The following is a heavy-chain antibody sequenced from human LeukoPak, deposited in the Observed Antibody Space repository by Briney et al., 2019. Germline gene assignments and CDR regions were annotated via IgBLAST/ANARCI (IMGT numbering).Heavy chain of an antibody. Sequence: PSETLSLTCTVSGGSISSYYWSWIRQPPGKGLEWIGHIYYSGSTNYNPSLKSRVTISVDTSKNQFSLKLSSVSAADTAVYYCARVHGGGNFPFTAFDIWGQGTMVTVSS. CDR1: GGSISSYY. CDR3: ARVHGGGNFPFTAFDI. J-gene: IGHJ3*02. V-gene: IGHV4-59*01. D-gene: IGHD4-23*01. CDR2: IYYSGST.